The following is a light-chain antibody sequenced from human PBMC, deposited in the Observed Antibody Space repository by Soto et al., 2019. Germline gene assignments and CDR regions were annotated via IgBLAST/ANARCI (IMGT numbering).Light chain of an antibody. CDR2: GXS. CDR3: QQYGDSTRT. Sequence: EIVLTQSPGTLSLSPGDRATLCXRASHSGISSFLAWYQQQAGXPPRVXXDGXSSRATGIPDRLSGSGSGTDFTLTISRLEPEDFAVYYCQQYGDSTRTFGQGTKVDIK. CDR1: HSGISSF. V-gene: IGKV3-20*01. J-gene: IGKJ2*02.